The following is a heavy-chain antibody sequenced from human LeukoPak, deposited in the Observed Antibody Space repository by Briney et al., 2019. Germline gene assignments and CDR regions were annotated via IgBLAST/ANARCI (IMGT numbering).Heavy chain of an antibody. V-gene: IGHV4-31*03. D-gene: IGHD3-16*01. CDR1: GGSISSGGYY. CDR3: AREVGGSADL. CDR2: IYYSGSA. J-gene: IGHJ2*01. Sequence: SETLSLTCTVPGGSISSGGYYWSWIRQHPGKGLEWIGYIYYSGSAYYNPSLKSRVTISVDTSKNQFSLKLSSVTAADTAVYYCAREVGGSADLWGRGTLVTVSS.